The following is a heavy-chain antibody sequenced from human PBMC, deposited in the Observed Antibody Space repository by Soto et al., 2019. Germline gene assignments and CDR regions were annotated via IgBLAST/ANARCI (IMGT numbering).Heavy chain of an antibody. D-gene: IGHD2-2*01. V-gene: IGHV1-69*01. CDR2: IIPISGTA. CDR1: GGTFSSYA. Sequence: QVQLVQSGAEVKKPGSSVKVSCKASGGTFSSYAISWVRQAPGQGLEWMGGIIPISGTANYAQKFQGRVTITADESTSTAYMEQSSLRSEATAVYYWARSQGSSTSLEIYYSYYYGMDVWGQGTRVTVSS. CDR3: ARSQGSSTSLEIYYSYYYGMDV. J-gene: IGHJ6*01.